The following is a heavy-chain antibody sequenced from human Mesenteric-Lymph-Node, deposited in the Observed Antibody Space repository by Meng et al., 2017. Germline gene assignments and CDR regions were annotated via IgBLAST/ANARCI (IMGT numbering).Heavy chain of an antibody. CDR1: GFTFSSYE. D-gene: IGHD4-17*01. Sequence: GESLKISCAASGFTFSSYEMNWVRQAPGKGLEWVSYISSSGSTLYYADSVKGRFTISRDNAKNALYLHMNSPRAEDTAVYYCARLGYGDYVYWGQGTTVTVSS. V-gene: IGHV3-48*03. CDR2: ISSSGSTL. CDR3: ARLGYGDYVY. J-gene: IGHJ6*02.